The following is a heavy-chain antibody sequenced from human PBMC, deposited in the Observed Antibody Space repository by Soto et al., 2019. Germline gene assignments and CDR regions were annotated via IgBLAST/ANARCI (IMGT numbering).Heavy chain of an antibody. CDR3: ARSTSGWYDY. D-gene: IGHD6-19*01. J-gene: IGHJ4*02. CDR2: INHSGST. Sequence: SETLSLTCAVYGGSFSDYYWSWIRQPPGKGLEWIGEINHSGSTNYNPSLKSRVTISVDTSKSQFSLKLSFVTAADTAVYYCARSTSGWYDYWGQGTLVTVSS. V-gene: IGHV4-34*01. CDR1: GGSFSDYY.